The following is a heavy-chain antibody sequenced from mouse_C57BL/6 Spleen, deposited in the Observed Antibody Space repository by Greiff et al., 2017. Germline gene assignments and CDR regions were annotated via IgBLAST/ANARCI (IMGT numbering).Heavy chain of an antibody. D-gene: IGHD1-2*01. Sequence: QVQLKQPGAELVMPGASVKLSCKASGYTFTSYWMHWVKQRPGQGLEWIGEIDPSDSYTNYNQKFKGKSTLTVAKSSSTAYMQLSSLTSEDSAVYYCARSDTTASRDYWGQGTSVTVSS. CDR3: ARSDTTASRDY. CDR2: IDPSDSYT. V-gene: IGHV1-69*01. J-gene: IGHJ4*01. CDR1: GYTFTSYW.